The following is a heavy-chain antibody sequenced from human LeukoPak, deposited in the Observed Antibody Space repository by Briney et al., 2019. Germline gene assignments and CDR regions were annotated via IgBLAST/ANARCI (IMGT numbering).Heavy chain of an antibody. V-gene: IGHV4-4*07. J-gene: IGHJ3*02. D-gene: IGHD1-26*01. CDR3: ARDHPYSGSYYDAFDI. Sequence: SQTLSLTCTVSGGSISSSYWSWIRQPAGKGLEWIGRIYTSGSTNYNPSLKSRVTMSVDTSKNQFSLKLSSVTAADTAVYYCARDHPYSGSYYDAFDIWGQGTMVTVSS. CDR2: IYTSGST. CDR1: GGSISSSY.